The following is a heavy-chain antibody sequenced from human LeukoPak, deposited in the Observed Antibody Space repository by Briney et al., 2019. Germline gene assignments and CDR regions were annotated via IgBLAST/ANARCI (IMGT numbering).Heavy chain of an antibody. J-gene: IGHJ4*02. CDR2: ISWNSGSI. D-gene: IGHD6-13*01. CDR1: GFTFDDYA. V-gene: IGHV3-9*01. Sequence: GGSLRLSCAASGFTFDDYAMHWVRQAPGKGLEWVSGISWNSGSIGYADSVKGRFTISRDNSKNTLYLQMNSLRAEDTAVYYCARGRGSWYGVYFDYWGQGTLVTVSS. CDR3: ARGRGSWYGVYFDY.